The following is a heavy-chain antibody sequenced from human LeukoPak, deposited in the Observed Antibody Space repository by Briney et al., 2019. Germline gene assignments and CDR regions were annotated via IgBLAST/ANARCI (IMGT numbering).Heavy chain of an antibody. CDR1: GFTFSSYA. Sequence: TGGSLRLSCAASGFTFSSYAMHWVRQAPGKGLEWVAVISYDGSNKYYADSVKGRFTISRDNSKNTLYLQMNSLRAEDTAVYYCARGGPAAIGLWDPFDPWGQGTLVTVSS. CDR2: ISYDGSNK. D-gene: IGHD2-2*01. CDR3: ARGGPAAIGLWDPFDP. V-gene: IGHV3-30*01. J-gene: IGHJ5*02.